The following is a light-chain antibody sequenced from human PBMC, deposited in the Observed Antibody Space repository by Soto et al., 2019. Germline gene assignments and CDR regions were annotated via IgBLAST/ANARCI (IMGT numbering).Light chain of an antibody. CDR3: QSYDSSLSVYV. CDR1: SSNIGAGYD. Sequence: QSVRTQPPSVSGAPGQRVTISCTGSSSNIGAGYDVHWYQQLPRTAPKLLIYGNSNRPSGVPDRFSGSKSGTSASLAITGLQADDEADYYCQSYDSSLSVYVFGTGTKLTVL. CDR2: GNS. V-gene: IGLV1-40*01. J-gene: IGLJ1*01.